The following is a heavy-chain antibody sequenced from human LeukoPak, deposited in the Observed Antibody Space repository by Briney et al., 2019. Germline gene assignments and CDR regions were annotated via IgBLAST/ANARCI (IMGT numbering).Heavy chain of an antibody. D-gene: IGHD1-26*01. J-gene: IGHJ3*02. CDR2: INPDDEST. V-gene: IGHV3-74*01. CDR1: GFTFRKYW. CDR3: LTILEATIDAFDI. Sequence: GGSLRLSCVASGFTFRKYWLHWVRQAPGKGLEWVSRINPDDESTSYADSVRGRFTISRDNAKSTLYLQMNSLRAEDTAVYYCLTILEATIDAFDIWGQGTMVTVSS.